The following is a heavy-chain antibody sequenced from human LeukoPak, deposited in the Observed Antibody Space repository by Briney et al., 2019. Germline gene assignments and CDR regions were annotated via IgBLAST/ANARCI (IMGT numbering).Heavy chain of an antibody. Sequence: SETLSLTCTVSGGSLNNYYWTWIRQSPGKGLEWIGYIFYTGGTNYNPSLKSRATISVDTSKNQFSLNLNSVTTTDTAVYYCARVGDWNDLVYWGQGAPVAVSS. D-gene: IGHD1-1*01. J-gene: IGHJ4*02. V-gene: IGHV4-59*01. CDR1: GGSLNNYY. CDR2: IFYTGGT. CDR3: ARVGDWNDLVY.